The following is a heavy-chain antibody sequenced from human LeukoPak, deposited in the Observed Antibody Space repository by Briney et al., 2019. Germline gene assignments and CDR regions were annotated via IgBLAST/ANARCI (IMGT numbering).Heavy chain of an antibody. J-gene: IGHJ6*04. CDR3: ARATNYDLWSAYYHHMDV. CDR1: GASISSSNDY. V-gene: IGHV4-39*07. D-gene: IGHD3-3*01. Sequence: SETLSLTCTVSGASISSSNDYWGWIRQPPGKGLEWIGSVYNSGSTFYNPSLESRVTISVDTSKNQFSLKLSSVTAADTAVYYCARATNYDLWSAYYHHMDVWGKGTTVTVSS. CDR2: VYNSGST.